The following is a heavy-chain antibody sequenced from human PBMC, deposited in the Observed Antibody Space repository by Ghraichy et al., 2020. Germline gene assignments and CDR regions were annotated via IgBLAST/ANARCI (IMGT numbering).Heavy chain of an antibody. Sequence: SETLSLTCAVYGGSFSGYYWSWIRQPPGKGLEWIGEINHSGSTNYNPSLKSRVTISVDTSKNQFSLKLSSVTAADTAVYYCARGNSMVRGWGQGTLVTVSS. CDR3: ARGNSMVRG. CDR2: INHSGST. CDR1: GGSFSGYY. D-gene: IGHD3-10*01. J-gene: IGHJ4*02. V-gene: IGHV4-34*01.